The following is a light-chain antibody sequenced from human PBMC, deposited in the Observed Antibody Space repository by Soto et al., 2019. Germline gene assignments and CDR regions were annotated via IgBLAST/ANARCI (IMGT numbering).Light chain of an antibody. CDR2: KAS. CDR1: QNINGW. V-gene: IGKV1-5*03. Sequence: DIQMTQSPSTLSTSVGDRVTITCRASQNINGWLAWFQQKPGKAPKLLIYKASNLESGVTSRFSGSGAGTWYTIIISSLQPDDFGTYYCQQYNSYSITFGGGTTVEIQ. CDR3: QQYNSYSIT. J-gene: IGKJ4*01.